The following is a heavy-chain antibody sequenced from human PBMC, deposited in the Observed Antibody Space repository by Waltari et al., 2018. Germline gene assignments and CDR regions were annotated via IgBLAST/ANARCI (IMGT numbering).Heavy chain of an antibody. D-gene: IGHD5-18*01. J-gene: IGHJ4*02. CDR2: MNPNSGNT. Sequence: QVQLVQSGAEVKKPGASVKVSCKASGYTFTSYDINWVRQATGQGLEWMGWMNPNSGNTGYAQKFQGRVTMTRNTSISTAYMELSSLRSEETAVYYCARSLGQLWLRYFDYWGQGTLVTVSS. CDR1: GYTFTSYD. CDR3: ARSLGQLWLRYFDY. V-gene: IGHV1-8*01.